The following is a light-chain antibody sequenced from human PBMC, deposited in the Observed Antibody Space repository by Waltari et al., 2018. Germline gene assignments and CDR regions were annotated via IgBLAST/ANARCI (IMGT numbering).Light chain of an antibody. J-gene: IGLJ3*02. CDR1: SSNIGSNY. Sequence: QSVLTQPPSASGTPGQRVTISCSGRSSNIGSNYVYWYQHVPGAAPKLLIYRNNHRPAGVPARFSGSKSGTSASLAISGLRSEDEADYYCAAWDDSLSRWLLGGGTKLTVL. V-gene: IGLV1-47*01. CDR2: RNN. CDR3: AAWDDSLSRWL.